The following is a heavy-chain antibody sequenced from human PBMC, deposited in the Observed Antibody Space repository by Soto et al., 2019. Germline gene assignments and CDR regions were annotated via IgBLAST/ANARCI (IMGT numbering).Heavy chain of an antibody. CDR1: GFTFSSYS. CDR3: ARDFGTWHDEGSYRYISGLDY. D-gene: IGHD3-16*02. V-gene: IGHV3-21*01. CDR2: ISSSSSYI. Sequence: GGSLRLSCAASGFTFSSYSMNWVRQAPGKGLEWVSSISSSSSYIYYADSVKGRFTISRDNAKNSLYLQMNSLRAEDTAVYYCARDFGTWHDEGSYRYISGLDYWGQGTLVTVSS. J-gene: IGHJ4*02.